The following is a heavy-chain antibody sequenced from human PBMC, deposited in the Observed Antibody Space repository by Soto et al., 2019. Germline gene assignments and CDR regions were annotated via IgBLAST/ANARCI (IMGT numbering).Heavy chain of an antibody. V-gene: IGHV3-23*01. J-gene: IGHJ5*02. D-gene: IGHD2-8*02. CDR3: AKGQTGGNGMGLFDP. Sequence: EVQLLESGGGLVQPGGSLRLSCAGSGFTFSSYAMSWVRQAPGKGLEWVSGISDSDGSTYYADSVKGRFTISRDNSTNTLYLQANSLRAEDTAVYYCAKGQTGGNGMGLFDPWGQGTLVTVSS. CDR2: ISDSDGST. CDR1: GFTFSSYA.